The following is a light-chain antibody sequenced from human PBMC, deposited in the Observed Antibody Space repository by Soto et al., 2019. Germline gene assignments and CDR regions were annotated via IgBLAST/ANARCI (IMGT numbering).Light chain of an antibody. CDR1: QSVSSSY. J-gene: IGKJ4*01. Sequence: VLTQSPATLSLSQGERATLSCRASQSVSSSYLAWYQQKPGQAPRLLIYGASSRATGIPDRFSGSGSGTDFTLTISRLEPEDFAVYYCQQYGSSPLTFGGGSKVDI. V-gene: IGKV3-20*01. CDR3: QQYGSSPLT. CDR2: GAS.